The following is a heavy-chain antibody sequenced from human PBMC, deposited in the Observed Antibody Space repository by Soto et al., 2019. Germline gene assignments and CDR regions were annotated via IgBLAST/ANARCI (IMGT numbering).Heavy chain of an antibody. CDR1: GFTFSGSA. J-gene: IGHJ6*02. CDR3: TRQVPRCSGGSCSKSRTYGMDV. CDR2: IRSKANSYAT. D-gene: IGHD2-15*01. V-gene: IGHV3-73*01. Sequence: GESLKISCAASGFTFSGSAMHWVRQASGKGLEWVGRIRSKANSYATAYAASVKGRFTISRDDSKNTAYLQMNSLKTEDTAVYYCTRQVPRCSGGSCSKSRTYGMDVWGQGTTVTVSS.